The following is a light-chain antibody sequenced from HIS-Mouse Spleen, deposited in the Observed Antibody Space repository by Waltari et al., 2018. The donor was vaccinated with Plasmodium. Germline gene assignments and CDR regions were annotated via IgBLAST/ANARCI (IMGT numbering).Light chain of an antibody. Sequence: QPVLTQPPSSSASPVESATLTCTLPIDINVGSYNLHCNQQKPGSPPRYLLYYYSDSDKGQGSGVPSRFSGSKDASANTGILLISGLQSEDEADYYCMIWPSNASGVFGGGTKLTVL. CDR1: IDINVGSYN. CDR3: MIWPSNASGV. V-gene: IGLV5-37*01. J-gene: IGLJ3*02. CDR2: YYSDSDK.